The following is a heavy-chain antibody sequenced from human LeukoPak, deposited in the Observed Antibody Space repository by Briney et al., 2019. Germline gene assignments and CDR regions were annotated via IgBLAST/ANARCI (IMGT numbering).Heavy chain of an antibody. Sequence: SETLSLTCTVSGGSISSYYWSWIRQPPGKGLEWIGYIYYSGSTNYNPSLKSRVTISVDTSKNQFSLKLSSVTATDTAVYYCARTLRYYDILTGYQQNAFDIWGQGTMVTVSS. D-gene: IGHD3-9*01. V-gene: IGHV4-59*01. J-gene: IGHJ3*02. CDR2: IYYSGST. CDR1: GGSISSYY. CDR3: ARTLRYYDILTGYQQNAFDI.